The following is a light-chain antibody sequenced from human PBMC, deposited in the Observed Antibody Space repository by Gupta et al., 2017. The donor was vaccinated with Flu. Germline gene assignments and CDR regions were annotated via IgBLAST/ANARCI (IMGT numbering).Light chain of an antibody. J-gene: IGKJ3*01. V-gene: IGKV1-39*01. CDR3: QRSDWTPRFT. CDR2: AAS. CDR1: QSISSY. Sequence: DIQMTHSPSSLSASVGDRVTITCRASQSISSYLNWYQQKPEKAPKLLIYAASSWQRVLPSMFSGSSYRKYVPLTSSIRQPEDSATYYCQRSDWTPRFTFGPGTKVDIQ.